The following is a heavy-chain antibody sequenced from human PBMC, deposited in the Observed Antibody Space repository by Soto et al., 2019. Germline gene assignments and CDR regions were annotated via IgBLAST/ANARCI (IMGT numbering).Heavy chain of an antibody. D-gene: IGHD6-25*01. CDR2: ISYDGSNK. V-gene: IGHV3-30-3*01. J-gene: IGHJ6*02. CDR1: GFTFSSYA. CDR3: ARAGGNGGAYGMDV. Sequence: QVQLVESGGGVVQPGRSLRLSCAASGFTFSSYAMHWVRQAPGKGLEWVAVISYDGSNKYYADSVKGRFTISRNNFXNTLYPQMNSLRAEDTAVYYCARAGGNGGAYGMDVWGQGTTVTVSS.